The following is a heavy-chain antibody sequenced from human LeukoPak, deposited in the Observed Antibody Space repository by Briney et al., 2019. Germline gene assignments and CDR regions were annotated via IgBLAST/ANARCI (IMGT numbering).Heavy chain of an antibody. J-gene: IGHJ4*02. V-gene: IGHV4-30-4*01. CDR2: IYYSGST. CDR1: GGSSSSDVNY. D-gene: IGHD1/OR15-1a*01. Sequence: SETPSHTCTVSGGSSSSDVNYWSWIRQPPGKGLEWIGYIYYSGSTYYNPSLKSRVTISVDTSKNQFSLKLNSVTAADTAVYYWARTRGTIDYGGQEPLVTVSS. CDR3: ARTRGTIDY.